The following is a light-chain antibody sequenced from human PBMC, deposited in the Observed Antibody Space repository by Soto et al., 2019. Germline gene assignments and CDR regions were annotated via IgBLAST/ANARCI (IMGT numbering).Light chain of an antibody. CDR2: LEGSGSY. J-gene: IGLJ1*01. Sequence: QSVLTQSASASASLGSSVNLTCTLSSGHSSYIIAWHQQQPGKAPRYLMKLEGSGSYNKGSGVPDRFSGSSSGADRYLTISNLQFEDEADYYCETWESNTQVFGTGIKVNVL. V-gene: IGLV4-60*02. CDR3: ETWESNTQV. CDR1: SGHSSYI.